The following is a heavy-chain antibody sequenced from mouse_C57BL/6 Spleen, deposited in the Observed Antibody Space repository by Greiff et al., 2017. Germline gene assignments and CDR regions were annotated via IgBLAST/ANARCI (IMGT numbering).Heavy chain of an antibody. V-gene: IGHV5-17*01. CDR3: ARNGYHGGFDY. CDR1: GFTFSDYG. J-gene: IGHJ2*01. D-gene: IGHD2-2*01. Sequence: EVKLMESGGGLVKPGGSLKLSCAASGFTFSDYGMHWVRQAPEKGLEWVAYISSGSSTIYYADTVKGRFTISRDNAKNTLFLQMTSLRSEDTAMYYCARNGYHGGFDYWGQGTTLTVSS. CDR2: ISSGSSTI.